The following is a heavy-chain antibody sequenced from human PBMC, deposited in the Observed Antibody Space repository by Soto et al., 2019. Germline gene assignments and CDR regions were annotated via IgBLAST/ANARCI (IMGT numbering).Heavy chain of an antibody. J-gene: IGHJ4*02. CDR1: GFTFNSYA. CDR2: ISGSGGST. D-gene: IGHD5-18*01. CDR3: AKVRTPRTVYSYGFDY. Sequence: EGSLSLSCAASGFTFNSYAMSWVRQAPGKGLEWVSAISGSGGSTYYADSVKGRFTISRDNSKNTLYLQMNSLRAEDTAVYYCAKVRTPRTVYSYGFDYWGQGTLVTVSS. V-gene: IGHV3-23*01.